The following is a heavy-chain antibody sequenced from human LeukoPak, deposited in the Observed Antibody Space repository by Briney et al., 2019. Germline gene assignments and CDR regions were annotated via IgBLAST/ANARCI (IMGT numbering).Heavy chain of an antibody. D-gene: IGHD6-19*01. CDR2: IFYSGST. V-gene: IGHV4-39*07. J-gene: IGHJ6*03. CDR3: ARGVREGGWDYYYYYMDV. Sequence: SETLSLTCTVSGGSISTSSYYWGWVRQPPGKGLEWIGNIFYSGSTYYSPSLKSRVTISLDKSKNQFSLKLSSVTAADTAVYYCARGVREGGWDYYYYYMDVWGKGTTVTVSS. CDR1: GGSISTSSYY.